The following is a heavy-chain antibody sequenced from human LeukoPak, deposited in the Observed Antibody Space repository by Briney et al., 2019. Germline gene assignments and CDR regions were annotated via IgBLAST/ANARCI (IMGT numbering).Heavy chain of an antibody. Sequence: GGSLRLSCTASGFTLSSYTMNWVRLAPGKGLEWVSSISGSSSHIYYADSVKGRSTISRDNAKNSLYLQMNSLRAEDTAVYYCARHVVALGFDYWGQGTLVTVSS. CDR2: ISGSSSHI. CDR1: GFTLSSYT. CDR3: ARHVVALGFDY. D-gene: IGHD3-22*01. J-gene: IGHJ4*02. V-gene: IGHV3-21*01.